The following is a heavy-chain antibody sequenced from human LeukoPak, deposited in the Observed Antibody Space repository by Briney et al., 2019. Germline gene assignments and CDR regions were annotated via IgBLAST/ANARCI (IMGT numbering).Heavy chain of an antibody. CDR3: AKDMTYPNLDSSSWYDS. CDR2: IRYDGSNK. D-gene: IGHD6-13*01. V-gene: IGHV3-30*02. Sequence: PGGSLRLSCAASGFTFSSYGMHWVRQAPGKGLEWVAVIRYDGSNKYYADSVKGRFTISRDNAKNSLYLQMNSLRAEDTALYYCAKDMTYPNLDSSSWYDSWGQGTLVTVSS. J-gene: IGHJ5*01. CDR1: GFTFSSYG.